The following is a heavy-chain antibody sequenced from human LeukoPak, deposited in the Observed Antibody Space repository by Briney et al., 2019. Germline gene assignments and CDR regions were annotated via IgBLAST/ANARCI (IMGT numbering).Heavy chain of an antibody. V-gene: IGHV3-21*01. Sequence: GGSLRLSCAASGFTFSSYSMNWVRQAPGKGLEWVSSISSSSSYIYYADSVKGRFTISRDNAKNSLYLQMNSLRAEDTAVYHCARDRGEIPEDFDYWGQGTLVTVSS. CDR1: GFTFSSYS. J-gene: IGHJ4*02. D-gene: IGHD1-14*01. CDR3: ARDRGEIPEDFDY. CDR2: ISSSSSYI.